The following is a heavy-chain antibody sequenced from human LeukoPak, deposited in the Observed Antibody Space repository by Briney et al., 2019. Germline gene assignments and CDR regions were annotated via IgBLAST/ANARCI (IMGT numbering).Heavy chain of an antibody. Sequence: ASVKVSCKASGYTFTSYYMHWVRQAPGQGLEWMGIINPSGGSTSYAQKFQGRVTMTRDTSTSTVYMELSSLRSDDTAVYYCARDEYCSGGSCYNYYGMDVWGQGTTVTVSS. CDR3: ARDEYCSGGSCYNYYGMDV. J-gene: IGHJ6*02. D-gene: IGHD2-15*01. CDR1: GYTFTSYY. CDR2: INPSGGST. V-gene: IGHV1-46*01.